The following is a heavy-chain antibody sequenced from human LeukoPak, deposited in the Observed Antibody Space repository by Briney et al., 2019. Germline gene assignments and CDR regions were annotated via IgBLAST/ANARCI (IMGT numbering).Heavy chain of an antibody. D-gene: IGHD3-10*01. V-gene: IGHV3-48*03. CDR1: GLTFSSHD. Sequence: PGGSLRLSCAASGLTFSSHDMNWVRQAPGKGLEWVSYISNSGSTISYADSVKGRFTISRDNAKNSLYLQMNSLRAEDTAVYYCAREGIADYWGQGTLVTVAS. CDR2: ISNSGSTI. J-gene: IGHJ4*02. CDR3: AREGIADY.